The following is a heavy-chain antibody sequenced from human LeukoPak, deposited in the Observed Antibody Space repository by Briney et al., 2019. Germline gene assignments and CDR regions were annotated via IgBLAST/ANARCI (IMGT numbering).Heavy chain of an antibody. CDR1: GFTFSTYA. CDR3: AKGTQPSDYGSHFDY. CDR2: ISASGGST. Sequence: GGSLRLSCAASGFTFSTYAMSWVRQAPGKGLQWVSAISASGGSTYYADSVKGRFTMSRDNSKNTLYLQMNSLRAEDTAVYYCAKGTQPSDYGSHFDYWGQGTLVTVSS. D-gene: IGHD4-17*01. J-gene: IGHJ4*02. V-gene: IGHV3-23*01.